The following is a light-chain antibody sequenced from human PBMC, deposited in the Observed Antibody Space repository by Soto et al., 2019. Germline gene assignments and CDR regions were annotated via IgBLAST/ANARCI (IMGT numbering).Light chain of an antibody. CDR3: QSYDGSLSGFVV. Sequence: QAVVTQPPSVSGAPGQRVTISCTGSSSNIGAPYDVHWYQQLPGTAPKLLIYGNNNRPSGVPDRFSGSKSGTSASLAITGLQAEDEADYYCQSYDGSLSGFVVFGGGTKLTVL. J-gene: IGLJ2*01. V-gene: IGLV1-40*01. CDR2: GNN. CDR1: SSNIGAPYD.